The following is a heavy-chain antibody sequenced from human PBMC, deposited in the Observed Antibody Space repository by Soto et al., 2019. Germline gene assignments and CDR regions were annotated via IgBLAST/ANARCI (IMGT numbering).Heavy chain of an antibody. D-gene: IGHD2-2*01. V-gene: IGHV3-74*01. J-gene: IGHJ4*02. CDR2: INPESTTL. CDR1: EITLNIYW. Sequence: EAQLVESGGGLVQPGGSLTLSCTASEITLNIYWMHWIRQAPGKGLVWVSRINPESTTLTYADSVTGRFTISRDSAKNSLYLQMNGLSAEDTAIYYCTKDTFDAWYSWGQGTLVTVSS. CDR3: TKDTFDAWYS.